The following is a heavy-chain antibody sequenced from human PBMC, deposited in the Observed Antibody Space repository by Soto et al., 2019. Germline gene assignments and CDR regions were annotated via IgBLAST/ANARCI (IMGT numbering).Heavy chain of an antibody. CDR2: IYYSGST. CDR3: ARLRRGELLALCLDD. J-gene: IGHJ4*02. Sequence: SETLSLTCTVSGGSVSSGSYYWSWIRQPPGKGLEWIGYIYYSGSTNYNPSLKSRVTISVDTSKNQFSLKLSSVTAADTAVYYCARLRRGELLALCLDDSGQGTLVTVSS. CDR1: GGSVSSGSYY. D-gene: IGHD1-26*01. V-gene: IGHV4-61*01.